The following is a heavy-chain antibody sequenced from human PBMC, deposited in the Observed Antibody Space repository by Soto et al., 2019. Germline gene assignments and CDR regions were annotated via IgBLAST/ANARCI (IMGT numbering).Heavy chain of an antibody. CDR3: AREAAFYNSSGSYFDY. CDR1: GFTFSGYW. V-gene: IGHV3-7*05. J-gene: IGHJ4*02. D-gene: IGHD3-10*01. Sequence: EVQLVESGGGLVQPGGSLRLSCAASGFTFSGYWMNWVRQAPGKGLEWVADIKQDGSEKYYVDSVKGRFTISRDNPKNSLYLQMDSLRAEDTAVYYCAREAAFYNSSGSYFDYCGQGTLVTVSS. CDR2: IKQDGSEK.